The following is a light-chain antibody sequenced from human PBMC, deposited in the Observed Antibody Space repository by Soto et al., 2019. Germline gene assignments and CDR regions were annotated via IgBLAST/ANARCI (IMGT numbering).Light chain of an antibody. V-gene: IGKV3-20*01. J-gene: IGKJ4*01. Sequence: EIVLTQSPRTLSLSPGESATLSCTASQSGRSNSLAWYQQKPGQAPRLLMFGASGRATGTPPRFSGRGSGTDFTLTIIRLEPEDFAVYYCQQYGTSPLTCGGGTKVDI. CDR2: GAS. CDR1: QSGRSNS. CDR3: QQYGTSPLT.